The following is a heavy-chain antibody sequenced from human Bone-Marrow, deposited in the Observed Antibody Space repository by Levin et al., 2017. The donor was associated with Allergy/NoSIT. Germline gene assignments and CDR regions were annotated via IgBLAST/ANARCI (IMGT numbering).Heavy chain of an antibody. CDR1: GGSISNSY. CDR2: IKNSGTT. CDR3: ASLGYTISSYDYAMDV. J-gene: IGHJ6*02. D-gene: IGHD5-12*01. Sequence: SQTLSLTCSVSGGSISNSYWSWIRQAPGKGLEWIGYIKNSGTTKYNPSLNSRVTISADTSKNQVSLRLTSVTAADTAVYYYASLGYTISSYDYAMDVWGQGTTVTVSS. V-gene: IGHV4-59*01.